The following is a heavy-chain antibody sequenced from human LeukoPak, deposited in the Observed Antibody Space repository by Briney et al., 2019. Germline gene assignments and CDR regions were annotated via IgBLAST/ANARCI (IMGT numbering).Heavy chain of an antibody. CDR3: ARELWRFDY. Sequence: GGSLRLSCSASGFTVSSNYMSWIRQAPGKGLEWISSISSSDNTIYYADSVKGRFTVSRDNAKNSLYLQMNSLRDEDTAVYYCARELWRFDYWGQGTLVTVSS. D-gene: IGHD2/OR15-2a*01. CDR1: GFTVSSNY. J-gene: IGHJ4*02. CDR2: ISSSDNTI. V-gene: IGHV3-11*01.